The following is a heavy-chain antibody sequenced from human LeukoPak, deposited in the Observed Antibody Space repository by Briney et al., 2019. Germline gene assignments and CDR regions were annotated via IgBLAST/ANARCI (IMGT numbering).Heavy chain of an antibody. D-gene: IGHD3-10*01. V-gene: IGHV3-21*01. CDR1: GFTFSSYS. J-gene: IGHJ5*02. Sequence: GGSLRLSCAASGFTFSSYSMNWVRQAPGKGLEWVSSISSSSSYIYYADSVKGRFTISRDNAKNSLYLQMNSLRAEDTAVYYCVSITMVRGVNKGFDPWGQGTLVTVSS. CDR2: ISSSSSYI. CDR3: VSITMVRGVNKGFDP.